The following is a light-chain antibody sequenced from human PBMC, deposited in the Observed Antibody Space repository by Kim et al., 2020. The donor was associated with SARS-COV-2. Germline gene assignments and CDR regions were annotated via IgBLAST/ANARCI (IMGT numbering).Light chain of an antibody. Sequence: QTVVTQEPSFSVSPGGTLTLTRGLSSGSVSTSYYPSWYQQTPGQAPRTLIYNTNIRSSGVPDRFSGSILGNKAALTITGAQADDECDYYCVLYMGGGISAFGGGTKVTVL. CDR3: VLYMGGGISA. CDR2: NTN. J-gene: IGLJ3*02. V-gene: IGLV8-61*01. CDR1: SGSVSTSYY.